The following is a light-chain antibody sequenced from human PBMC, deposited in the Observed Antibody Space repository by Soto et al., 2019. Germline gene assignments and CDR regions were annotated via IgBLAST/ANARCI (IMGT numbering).Light chain of an antibody. J-gene: IGLJ1*01. CDR1: SSNIGAGHD. CDR3: QSYDSSLSGGV. V-gene: IGLV1-40*01. CDR2: GNN. Sequence: VLTQPPSVSGAPGQRLTISCTGSSSNIGAGHDVHWYQQLPGTAPKLVIFGNNNRPSGVPDRFSGSKSGVSASLAISGLLAEDEADYYCQSYDSSLSGGVFGTGTKVTVL.